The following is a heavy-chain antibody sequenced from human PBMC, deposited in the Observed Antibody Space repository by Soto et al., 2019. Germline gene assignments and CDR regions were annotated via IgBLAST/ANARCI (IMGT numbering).Heavy chain of an antibody. CDR1: GGTFSSYA. CDR2: SIPIFNTA. V-gene: IGHV1-69*01. J-gene: IGHJ4*02. Sequence: HVELVQSGAEVKKPGSSVKVSCKASGGTFSSYAISWVRQTPGQGLEWMGASIPIFNTANYAQKFQGRVTITTDESTSAVYMELSSLRSEDTAMYFCARDFLKNGNLVEIGYWGQGTLVTVSS. CDR3: ARDFLKNGNLVEIGY. D-gene: IGHD1-1*01.